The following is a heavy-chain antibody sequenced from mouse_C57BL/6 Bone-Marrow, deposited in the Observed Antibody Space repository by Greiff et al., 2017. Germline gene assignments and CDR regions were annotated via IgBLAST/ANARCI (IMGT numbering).Heavy chain of an antibody. V-gene: IGHV5-6*01. Sequence: EVMLVESGGDLVKPGGSLKLSCAASGFTFSSYGMSWFRQTPDKRLEWVATISSGGSYTYYPDSVKGRVTISRDNDKNTLYLKMSSLKSEDTAMYDWARSYYSKDYWGQGTTLTVSS. D-gene: IGHD2-5*01. J-gene: IGHJ2*01. CDR3: ARSYYSKDY. CDR1: GFTFSSYG. CDR2: ISSGGSYT.